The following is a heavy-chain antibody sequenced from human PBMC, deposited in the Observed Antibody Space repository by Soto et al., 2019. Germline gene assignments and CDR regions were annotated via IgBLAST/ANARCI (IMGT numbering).Heavy chain of an antibody. J-gene: IGHJ3*02. Sequence: SETLSLTCAVYGGSFSGYYWSWIRQPPGKGLEWIGEINHSGSTNYNPSLKSRVTISVDTSKNQFSLKLSSVTAADTAVYYCARGATSDHGWYAFDIWGQGTMVTVSS. CDR1: GGSFSGYY. CDR3: ARGATSDHGWYAFDI. D-gene: IGHD5-12*01. V-gene: IGHV4-34*01. CDR2: INHSGST.